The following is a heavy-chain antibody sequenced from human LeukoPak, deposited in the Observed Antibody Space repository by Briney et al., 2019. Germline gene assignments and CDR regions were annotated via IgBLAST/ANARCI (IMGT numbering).Heavy chain of an antibody. CDR1: GYTFTNYH. CDR3: ARARSSSWYDAYDI. CDR2: IDPTGGGT. J-gene: IGHJ3*02. V-gene: IGHV1-46*01. Sequence: ASVKVSCKTSGYTFTNYHMHWVRQAPGQGLEWMGIIDPTGGGTSYTQKFQGRVNMTRDASTSTLYMELSSLRSEDTAVYYCARARSSSWYDAYDIWGQGAMVTVSS. D-gene: IGHD6-13*01.